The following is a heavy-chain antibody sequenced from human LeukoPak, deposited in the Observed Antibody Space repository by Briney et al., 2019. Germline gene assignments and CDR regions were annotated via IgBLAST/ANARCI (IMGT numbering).Heavy chain of an antibody. CDR3: ARGYSYYYMDV. V-gene: IGHV1-69*13. J-gene: IGHJ6*03. D-gene: IGHD1-14*01. CDR1: GYTFTSYY. CDR2: IIPIFGTA. Sequence: SVKVSCKASGYTFTSYYMHWVRQAPGQGLEWMGGIIPIFGTANYAQKFQGRVTITADESTSTAYMELSSLRSEDTAVYYCARGYSYYYMDVWGKGTTVTVSS.